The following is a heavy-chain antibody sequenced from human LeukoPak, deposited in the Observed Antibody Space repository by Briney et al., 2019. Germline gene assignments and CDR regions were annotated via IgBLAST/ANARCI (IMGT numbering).Heavy chain of an antibody. V-gene: IGHV3-23*01. D-gene: IGHD6-19*01. CDR1: GFTFSSYA. CDR2: ISGTGGRT. CDR3: AKEPVSSGWFDP. J-gene: IGHJ5*02. Sequence: GGSLRLSCAASGFTFSSYAMSWVRQAPGKGLEWVSAISGTGGRTYYADSVKGRFTISRDNSKNTLYLQMNSLRAEDTAVYYCAKEPVSSGWFDPWGQGTLVAVSS.